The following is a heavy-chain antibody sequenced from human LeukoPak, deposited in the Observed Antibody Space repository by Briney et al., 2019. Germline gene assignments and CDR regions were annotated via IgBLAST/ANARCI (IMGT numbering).Heavy chain of an antibody. D-gene: IGHD6-6*01. CDR1: GGSISSSSYY. Sequence: SETLSLTCTVSGGSISSSSYYWGWIRQPPGKGLEWIGSIYYSGSTYYNPSLKSRVTISVDTSKNQFSLKLSSVTAADTAVYYCARLPGIAARPYYYMDVWGKGTTVTVSS. V-gene: IGHV4-39*07. J-gene: IGHJ6*03. CDR3: ARLPGIAARPYYYMDV. CDR2: IYYSGST.